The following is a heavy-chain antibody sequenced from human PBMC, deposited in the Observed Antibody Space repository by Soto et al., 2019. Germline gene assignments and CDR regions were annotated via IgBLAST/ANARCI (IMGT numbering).Heavy chain of an antibody. CDR1: GYSFTNYW. CDR3: ARRRLYCTSKICLAHYYYTLDV. CDR2: IYPGDSDT. D-gene: IGHD2-2*01. J-gene: IGHJ6*02. V-gene: IGHV5-51*01. Sequence: PGESLKISCNATGYSFTNYWIGWVRQMPGKGLEWMGTIYPGDSDTRYGPAFEGQVTISADKSITTAYLQWSSLKASDTAVYFCARRRLYCTSKICLAHYYYTLDVWGQGTTVTVSS.